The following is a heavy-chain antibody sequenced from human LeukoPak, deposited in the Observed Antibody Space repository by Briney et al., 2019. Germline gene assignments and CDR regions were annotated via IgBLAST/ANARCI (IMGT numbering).Heavy chain of an antibody. Sequence: PSETLSLTCTVSGGSISSSYYHWGWIRQPPGKGLEWIGSIFYTGSTYYNPSLKSRVTISVDTSKNLFSLKLSSVTAADTAVYYCARDVGYDSTSDAFHIWGQGTMVTVSA. CDR2: IFYTGST. D-gene: IGHD3-22*01. CDR3: ARDVGYDSTSDAFHI. V-gene: IGHV4-39*07. J-gene: IGHJ3*02. CDR1: GGSISSSYYH.